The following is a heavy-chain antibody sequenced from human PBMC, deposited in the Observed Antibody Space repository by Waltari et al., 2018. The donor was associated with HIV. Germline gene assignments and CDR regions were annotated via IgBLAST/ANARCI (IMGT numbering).Heavy chain of an antibody. CDR2: IKHVGGV. Sequence: QVHLQQWGAGLLKPSGTLSLTCAVYTPSFNAYYWSWIRPSPESGLAWIGAIKHVGGVPDGLALGSRTTISVDSAKKQFSLTWTSVTAADIGSYYCAGGPTGDLINYDRWAYFDSWSQGTLVTFSA. D-gene: IGHD3-16*01. CDR1: TPSFNAYY. CDR3: AGGPTGDLINYDRWAYFDS. J-gene: IGHJ4*02. V-gene: IGHV4-34*02.